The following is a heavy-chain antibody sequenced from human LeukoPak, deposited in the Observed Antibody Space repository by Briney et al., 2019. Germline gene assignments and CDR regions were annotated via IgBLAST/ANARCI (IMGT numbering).Heavy chain of an antibody. CDR3: ARATLSGSYYPRFDY. CDR1: GFTFSSYS. J-gene: IGHJ4*02. Sequence: PGGSLRLSCAASGFTFSSYSMNWVRQAPGKGLEWVSSISSSSSYIYYADSVKGRFTISRDNAKNSLYLQMNSLRAEDTAVYYCARATLSGSYYPRFDYWGQGTLVTVSS. V-gene: IGHV3-21*01. CDR2: ISSSSSYI. D-gene: IGHD1-26*01.